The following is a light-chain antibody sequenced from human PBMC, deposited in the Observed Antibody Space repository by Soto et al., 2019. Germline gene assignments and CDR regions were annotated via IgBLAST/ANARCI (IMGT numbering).Light chain of an antibody. CDR1: QSISSW. CDR3: QQYNNWPLT. Sequence: DIQMTQSPSTLSASVEDRVTITCRASQSISSWLAWYQQKPGKAPKLLIYDASSLESGVPSRFSGSGSGTEFTLTISSLQSEDFAVYYRQQYNNWPLTFGGGTKVEIK. J-gene: IGKJ4*01. V-gene: IGKV1-5*01. CDR2: DAS.